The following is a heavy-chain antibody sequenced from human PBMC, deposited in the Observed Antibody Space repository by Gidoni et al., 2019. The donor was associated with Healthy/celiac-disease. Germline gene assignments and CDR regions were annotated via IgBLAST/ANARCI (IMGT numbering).Heavy chain of an antibody. CDR2: IIPIFGTA. CDR3: ARGSGWRLNPINYYYYYMDV. V-gene: IGHV1-69*01. J-gene: IGHJ6*03. CDR1: GGHFSSYA. Sequence: QVQLVQSGAEVTKPGSSVKVSCKASGGHFSSYAISWVRQCPGQGLEWMGGIIPIFGTANYAQKFQGRVTITADESTSTAYMELSSLRSEDTAVYYCARGSGWRLNPINYYYYYMDVWGKGTTVTVSS. D-gene: IGHD6-19*01.